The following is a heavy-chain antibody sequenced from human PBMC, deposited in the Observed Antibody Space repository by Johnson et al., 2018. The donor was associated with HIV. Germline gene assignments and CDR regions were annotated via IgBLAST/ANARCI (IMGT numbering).Heavy chain of an antibody. CDR1: GFTFSSYW. CDR2: INSDGSST. CDR3: ASGWGIAASDAFDI. V-gene: IGHV3-74*01. J-gene: IGHJ3*02. Sequence: VQLVESGGGLVQPGGSLRLSCAASGFTFSSYWMHWVRQAPGKGLVWVSRINSDGSSTSYADSVKGRFTISRDNAKNSLYLQMNSLRAEDTAVYYCASGWGIAASDAFDIWGQGTMVIVSS. D-gene: IGHD6-13*01.